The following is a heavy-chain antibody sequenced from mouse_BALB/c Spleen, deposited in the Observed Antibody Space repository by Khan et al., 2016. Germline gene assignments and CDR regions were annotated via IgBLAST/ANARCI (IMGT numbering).Heavy chain of an antibody. J-gene: IGHJ2*01. V-gene: IGHV9-3-1*01. CDR1: GYTFTNYG. CDR3: ARFITTATGDY. CDR2: INTYTGEP. D-gene: IGHD1-2*01. Sequence: QIQLVLSGPELKKPGETVKISCKASGYTFTNYGMNWVKQAPGQGLKWMGWINTYTGEPTYADDFKGRFAFSLETSASTAYLQINNLKKEDTATYFCARFITTATGDYWGQGTTLTVSS.